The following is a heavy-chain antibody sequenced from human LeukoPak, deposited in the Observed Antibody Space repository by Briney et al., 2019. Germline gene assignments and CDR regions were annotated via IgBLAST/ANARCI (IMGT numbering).Heavy chain of an antibody. Sequence: GGSLRLSCAASGFTFSSYGMHWVRQAPGKGLEWVAVISYDGSNKYYADSVKGRFTISRDNSKNTLYLQMNSPRAEDTAVYYCAKYFQFEADSSGYLVWGQGTLVTVSS. CDR3: AKYFQFEADSSGYLV. V-gene: IGHV3-30*18. J-gene: IGHJ4*02. CDR2: ISYDGSNK. CDR1: GFTFSSYG. D-gene: IGHD3-22*01.